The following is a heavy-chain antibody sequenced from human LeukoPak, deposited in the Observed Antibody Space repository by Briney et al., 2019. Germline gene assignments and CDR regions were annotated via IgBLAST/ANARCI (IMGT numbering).Heavy chain of an antibody. D-gene: IGHD5-24*01. CDR2: VSGSGDRT. CDR1: GLTFSSYV. J-gene: IGHJ4*02. V-gene: IGHV3-23*01. Sequence: SGGSLRLSCAASGLTFSSYVMSWVRQAPGRGLEWVSGVSGSGDRTYYADSVKGRFTITRDNSKNMLYLQMNSLRVEDTAVYYCAKDLEMATIDYWGQGTLVTVSS. CDR3: AKDLEMATIDY.